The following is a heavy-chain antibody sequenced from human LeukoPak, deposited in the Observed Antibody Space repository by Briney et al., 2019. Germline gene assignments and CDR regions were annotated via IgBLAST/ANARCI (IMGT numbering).Heavy chain of an antibody. V-gene: IGHV3-66*02. Sequence: GGSLRLSCAASGFIVSNNYMNWVRQAPGKGLGWVSVIHSGGSTYYADSVKGRFTISRDNSKNTVNLQMNDLRAEDTAVYYCARSWDARLNFDYWGQGILVTVSS. CDR2: IHSGGST. J-gene: IGHJ4*02. D-gene: IGHD1-26*01. CDR1: GFIVSNNY. CDR3: ARSWDARLNFDY.